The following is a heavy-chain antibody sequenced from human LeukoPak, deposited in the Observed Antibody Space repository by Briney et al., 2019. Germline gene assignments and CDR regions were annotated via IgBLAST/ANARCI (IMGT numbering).Heavy chain of an antibody. D-gene: IGHD6-19*01. CDR1: GFTFSSYG. CDR3: ARVLGDSGWYLGWFDP. CDR2: IWYDGSDK. V-gene: IGHV3-33*01. Sequence: GRSLRLSCAASGFTFSSYGMHWVRQAPGKGLEWVSFIWYDGSDKYYADSVKGRFTIYRDNSKNTLYLQMNSLRVEDTAAYYCARVLGDSGWYLGWFDPWGQGTLVTVSS. J-gene: IGHJ5*02.